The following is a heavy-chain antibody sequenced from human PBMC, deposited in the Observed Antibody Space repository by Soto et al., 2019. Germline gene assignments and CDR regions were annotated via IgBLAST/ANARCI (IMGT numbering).Heavy chain of an antibody. D-gene: IGHD3-3*01. CDR3: ARRGRSEQDGAYEFWSGYYDP. V-gene: IGHV1-18*01. J-gene: IGHJ5*02. CDR2: ISAYNGNT. CDR1: GYTFTSYG. Sequence: ASVKVSCKASGYTFTSYGISWVRQAPGQGLEWMGWISAYNGNTNYAQKLQGRVTMTTDTSTSTAYMELRSLRSDDTAVYYCARRGRSEQDGAYEFWSGYYDPWGEGTLVTVSS.